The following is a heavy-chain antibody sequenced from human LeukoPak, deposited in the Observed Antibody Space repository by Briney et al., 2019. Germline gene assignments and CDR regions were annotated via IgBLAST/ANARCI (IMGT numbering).Heavy chain of an antibody. CDR3: AFWGILHAVERYAFDI. CDR2: FDPEDGET. J-gene: IGHJ3*02. V-gene: IGHV1-24*01. D-gene: IGHD3-16*01. Sequence: GASVKVSCKVSGYTLTELSMHWVRQAPGKGLEWMGGFDPEDGETIYAQKFQGRVTMTEDTSTDTAYMELSSLRSEDTAVYYCAFWGILHAVERYAFDIWGQGTMVTVSS. CDR1: GYTLTELS.